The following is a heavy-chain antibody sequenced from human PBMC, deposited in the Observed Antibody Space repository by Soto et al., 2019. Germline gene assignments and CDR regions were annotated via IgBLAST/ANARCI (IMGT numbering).Heavy chain of an antibody. CDR3: AKWEGLGSDYYYYAMDV. CDR1: GGSISSGGYY. CDR2: IYHSGYT. Sequence: TLSLTCTVSGGSISSGGYYWTWIRQHPGKGLEWIAYIYHSGYTFYNPSLKSRVTMSVDTSKNQFSLKLRSVTAADTALYYCAKWEGLGSDYYYYAMDVWGQGTTVTVSS. J-gene: IGHJ6*02. V-gene: IGHV4-31*03. D-gene: IGHD1-26*01.